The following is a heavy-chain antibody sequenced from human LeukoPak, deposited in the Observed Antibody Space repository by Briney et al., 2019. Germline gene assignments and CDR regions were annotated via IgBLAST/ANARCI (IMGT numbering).Heavy chain of an antibody. CDR1: GFTFSSYA. Sequence: GRSLRLSCAASGFTFSSYAMHWVRQAPGKGLEWVAVISYDGSNKYYADSVEGRFTISRDNSKNTLYLQMNSLRAEDTAVYYCARCSMVRGVISQNDYRGQGTLVTVSS. J-gene: IGHJ4*02. CDR3: ARCSMVRGVISQNDY. D-gene: IGHD3-10*01. V-gene: IGHV3-30*04. CDR2: ISYDGSNK.